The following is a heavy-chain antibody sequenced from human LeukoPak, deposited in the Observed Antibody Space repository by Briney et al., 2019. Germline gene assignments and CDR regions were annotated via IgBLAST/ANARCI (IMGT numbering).Heavy chain of an antibody. CDR1: GGSISNFY. CDR2: IYYSGST. J-gene: IGHJ4*02. D-gene: IGHD4-17*01. V-gene: IGHV4-59*06. Sequence: SETLSLTCTVSGGSISNFYWSWIRQHPGKGLEWIGYIYYSGSTYYNPSLKSRVTISVDTSKNQFSLKLSSVTAADTAVYYCATHPPNDYGAVYFDYWGQGTLVTVSS. CDR3: ATHPPNDYGAVYFDY.